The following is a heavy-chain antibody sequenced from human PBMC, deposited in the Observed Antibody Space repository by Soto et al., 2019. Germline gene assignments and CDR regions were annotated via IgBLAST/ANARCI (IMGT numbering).Heavy chain of an antibody. V-gene: IGHV4-39*01. CDR3: ARPAYCSGGSCYADAFDI. D-gene: IGHD2-15*01. CDR2: IYYSGST. CDR1: GGSISSSSYY. J-gene: IGHJ3*02. Sequence: QLQLQESGPGLVKPSETLSLTCTVSGGSISSSSYYWGWIRQPPGKGLEWIGSIYYSGSTYYNRSLKSRVTISVDTSKNQFSLKLSSVTAADTAVYYCARPAYCSGGSCYADAFDIWGQGTMVTVSS.